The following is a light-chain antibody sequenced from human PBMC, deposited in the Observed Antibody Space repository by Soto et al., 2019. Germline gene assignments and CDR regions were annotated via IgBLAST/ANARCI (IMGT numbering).Light chain of an antibody. Sequence: EIVMTQSPAKLSVSPGDGATLSCRASQNIGNFLAWYRQTPGRAPRVLIYGASTRASGVPGRFRASGSGTEFTLTINDLQSEDFALYFCHQYNDWPYTFGQGTKLEIK. CDR2: GAS. J-gene: IGKJ2*01. CDR1: QNIGNF. CDR3: HQYNDWPYT. V-gene: IGKV3-15*01.